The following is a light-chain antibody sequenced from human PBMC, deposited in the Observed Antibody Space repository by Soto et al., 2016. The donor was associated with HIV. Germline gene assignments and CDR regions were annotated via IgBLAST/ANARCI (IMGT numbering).Light chain of an antibody. Sequence: SYELTQPPSVSVAPRKTASITCGGDNIGSKSVHWYQQKPGQAPLLVLYDDSDRPSGIPERFSGSNSGNTATLTISGVEIGDEADYYCQVWDSSSDHWVFGGGTKLTVL. J-gene: IGLJ3*02. V-gene: IGLV3-21*03. CDR1: NIGSKS. CDR3: QVWDSSSDHWV. CDR2: DDS.